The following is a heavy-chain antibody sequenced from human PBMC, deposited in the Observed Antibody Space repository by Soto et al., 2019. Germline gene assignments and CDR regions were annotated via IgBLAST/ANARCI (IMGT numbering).Heavy chain of an antibody. J-gene: IGHJ6*03. CDR1: GYTFTSYD. CDR2: MNPNSGNT. Sequence: ASVKVSCKASGYTFTSYDINWVRQATGQGLEWMGWMNPNSGNTGYAQKFQGRVTMTMNTSISTAYMELSSLRSEDTAVYYCASSSEYSSTPGYYMDVWGKGTTVTVSS. CDR3: ASSSEYSSTPGYYMDV. V-gene: IGHV1-8*01. D-gene: IGHD6-6*01.